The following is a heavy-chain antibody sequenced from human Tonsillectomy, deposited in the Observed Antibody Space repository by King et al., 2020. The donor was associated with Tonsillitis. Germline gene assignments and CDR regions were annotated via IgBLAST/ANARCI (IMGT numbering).Heavy chain of an antibody. D-gene: IGHD3-10*02. Sequence: VQLEESGGGVVQPGRSLRLSCAASGFTFGSFAMHWVRQAPGKGLEWLATVSYNGGNEYYAGSVKGRFTISRDNSNNALYLQMNSLRPEDTAVYYCAREWSGIVDYWGQGTLVTVSS. CDR3: AREWSGIVDY. CDR1: GFTFGSFA. V-gene: IGHV3-30-3*01. CDR2: VSYNGGNE. J-gene: IGHJ4*02.